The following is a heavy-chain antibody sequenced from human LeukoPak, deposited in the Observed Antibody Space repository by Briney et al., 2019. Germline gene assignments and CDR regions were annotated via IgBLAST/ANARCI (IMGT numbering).Heavy chain of an antibody. CDR2: IIPILGIA. V-gene: IGHV1-69*04. D-gene: IGHD6-13*01. Sequence: SVKVSCKASGGTFSSYTISWVRQAPGQGLEWMGRIIPILGIANYAQKFQGRVTITADKSTSTAYMELSGLRSEDTAVYYCARDKIRQQLVLGYWGQGTLVTVSS. CDR3: ARDKIRQQLVLGY. CDR1: GGTFSSYT. J-gene: IGHJ4*02.